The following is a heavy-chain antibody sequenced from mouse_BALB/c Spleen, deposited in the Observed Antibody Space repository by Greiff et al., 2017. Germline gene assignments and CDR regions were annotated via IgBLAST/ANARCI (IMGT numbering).Heavy chain of an antibody. CDR2: ISSGSSTI. CDR3: ARDGYP. V-gene: IGHV5-17*02. CDR1: GFTFSSFG. J-gene: IGHJ4*01. D-gene: IGHD2-3*01. Sequence: EVMLVESGGGLVQPGGSRKLSCAASGFTFSSFGMHWVRQAPEKGLEWVAYISSGSSTIYYADTVKGRFTISRNNPKNTLFLQMTSLRSEDTAMYYCARDGYPWGQGTSVTVSS.